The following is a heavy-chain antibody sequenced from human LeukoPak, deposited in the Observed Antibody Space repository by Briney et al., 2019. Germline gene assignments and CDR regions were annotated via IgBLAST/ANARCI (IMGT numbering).Heavy chain of an antibody. V-gene: IGHV3-33*01. CDR2: IWYDGSNK. Sequence: GGSLRLSCAASGFTFSSYGMNWVRQAPGKGLEWVAVIWYDGSNKYYGDSVKGRFTISRDNSKNTVSLQMNSLRVEDTAVYYCARLGSSWSFDYWGQRTLVTVSS. D-gene: IGHD6-13*01. CDR1: GFTFSSYG. J-gene: IGHJ4*02. CDR3: ARLGSSWSFDY.